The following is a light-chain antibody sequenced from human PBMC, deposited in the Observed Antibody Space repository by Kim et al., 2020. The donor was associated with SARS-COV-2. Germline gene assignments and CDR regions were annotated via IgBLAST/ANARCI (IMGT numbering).Light chain of an antibody. CDR3: QSYDSSNRV. V-gene: IGLV6-57*02. Sequence: GKTVTISCTGSSGSIASNYVQWYQQRPGSATTTVIYEDNQRPSGVPDRFSGSIDSSSNSASLTVSGLKTEDEADYYCQSYDSSNRVFGGGTQLTVL. CDR1: SGSIASNY. J-gene: IGLJ3*02. CDR2: EDN.